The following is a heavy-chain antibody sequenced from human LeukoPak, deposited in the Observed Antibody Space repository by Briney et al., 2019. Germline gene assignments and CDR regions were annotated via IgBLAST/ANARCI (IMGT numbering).Heavy chain of an antibody. CDR3: ARSLTMVRGLDI. J-gene: IGHJ3*02. CDR2: IIPILGIA. CDR1: GGTFSSYA. D-gene: IGHD3-10*01. V-gene: IGHV1-69*04. Sequence: SVKVSCKASGGTFSSYAISWVRQAPGQGLEWMGRIIPILGIANYAQKFQGRVTITADKSTSTAYMELSSLRSEDTAVYYCARSLTMVRGLDIWGQGTMVTVSS.